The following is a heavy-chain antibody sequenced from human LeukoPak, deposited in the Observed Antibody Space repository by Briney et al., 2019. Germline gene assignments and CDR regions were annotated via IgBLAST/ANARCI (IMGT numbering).Heavy chain of an antibody. D-gene: IGHD3-3*01. CDR3: ARVGGRGLRFLEWPDNWFDP. J-gene: IGHJ5*02. V-gene: IGHV4-59*01. CDR1: GGSISSFH. Sequence: SETLSLTCTVSGGSISSFHWSWIRQPPGKGLEWIGYIYYSGSTNYNPSLKSRVTISVDTSKNQFSLKLSSVTAADTAVYYCARVGGRGLRFLEWPDNWFDPWGQGTLVTVSS. CDR2: IYYSGST.